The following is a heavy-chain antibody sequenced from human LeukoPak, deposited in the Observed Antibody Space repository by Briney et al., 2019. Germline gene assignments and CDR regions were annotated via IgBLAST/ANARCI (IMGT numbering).Heavy chain of an antibody. CDR2: IYSDNT. V-gene: IGHV3-53*01. CDR3: ARRAGAYSHPYDY. CDR1: GFTVSRNS. Sequence: PGGSLRLSCTVSGFTVSRNSMSWVRQAPGKGLEWVSFIYSDNTHYSDSVKGRFTISRDNSKNTLYLQMNSLRAEDTAVYYCARRAGAYSHPYDYWGQGTLVTVSS. D-gene: IGHD4/OR15-4a*01. J-gene: IGHJ4*02.